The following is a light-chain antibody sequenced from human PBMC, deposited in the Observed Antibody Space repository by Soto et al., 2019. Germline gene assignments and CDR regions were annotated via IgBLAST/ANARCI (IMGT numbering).Light chain of an antibody. Sequence: ESILTQSPGTLSLSLGERDTLSCRASQSVTSRYLAWYQQKPGQVPRLLIYGASSRATGIPDRISGSGSGTDFTLTISRLEPEDFAVYFCHPYGRIPTFGQGTRLEIK. V-gene: IGKV3-20*01. J-gene: IGKJ5*01. CDR1: QSVTSRY. CDR2: GAS. CDR3: HPYGRIPT.